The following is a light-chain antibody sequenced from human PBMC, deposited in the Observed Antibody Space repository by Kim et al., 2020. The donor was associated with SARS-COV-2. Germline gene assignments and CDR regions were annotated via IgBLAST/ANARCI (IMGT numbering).Light chain of an antibody. CDR1: QSVLYSSNNKNY. CDR2: WAS. CDR3: QQYYSTPLT. V-gene: IGKV4-1*01. J-gene: IGKJ2*01. Sequence: RATNNCKASQSVLYSSNNKNYLAWYQQKPGQPPKLLIYWASTRESGVPDRFSGSGSGTDFTLTISSLQAEDVAVYYCQQYYSTPLTFGQGTKLEIK.